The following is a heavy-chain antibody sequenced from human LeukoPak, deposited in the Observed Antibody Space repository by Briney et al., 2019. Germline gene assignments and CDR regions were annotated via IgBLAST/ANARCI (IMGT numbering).Heavy chain of an antibody. CDR1: GGSFSGYY. CDR3: ARGGGYNWFDP. Sequence: SETLSLTCAVNGGSFSGYYWSWIRQPPGKGLEWIGEINHGGSTNYNPSLKSRVTISVDTSKNQFSLKLNSVTAADTAVYYCARGGGYNWFDPWGQGTLVTVSS. CDR2: INHGGST. D-gene: IGHD4-23*01. V-gene: IGHV4-34*01. J-gene: IGHJ5*02.